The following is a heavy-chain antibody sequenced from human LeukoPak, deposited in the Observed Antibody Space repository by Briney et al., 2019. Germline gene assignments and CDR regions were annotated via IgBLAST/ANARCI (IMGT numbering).Heavy chain of an antibody. CDR3: ARDRSSGYEFDY. J-gene: IGHJ4*02. V-gene: IGHV1-46*03. CDR1: XYTFTSYY. Sequence: ASVKVSCKASXYTFTSYYMHWVRQAPGQGLEWMGIINPSGGSTSYAQKFQGRVTMTRDTSTSTVYMELSSLRSEDTAVYYCARDRSSGYEFDYWGQGTLVTVSS. D-gene: IGHD5-12*01. CDR2: INPSGGST.